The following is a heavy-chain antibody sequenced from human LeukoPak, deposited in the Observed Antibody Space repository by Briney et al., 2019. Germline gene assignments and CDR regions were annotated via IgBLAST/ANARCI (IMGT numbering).Heavy chain of an antibody. CDR1: GFTFTDYT. V-gene: IGHV3-69-1*01. CDR3: ARDRSYVGFDY. J-gene: IGHJ4*02. Sequence: NPGGSLRLSCAASGFTFTDYTINWVRQAPGKGLEWVSSISTSSNLYYADSVKGRFTVSRDNTKNSVYLQTNSLRAEDTAVYYCARDRSYVGFDYWGQGTLVTVSS. CDR2: ISTSSNL. D-gene: IGHD4-23*01.